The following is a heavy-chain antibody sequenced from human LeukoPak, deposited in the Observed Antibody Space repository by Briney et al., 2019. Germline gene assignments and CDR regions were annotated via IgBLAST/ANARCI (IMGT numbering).Heavy chain of an antibody. CDR2: ILYDGSKK. CDR3: AKESSGGDFDY. V-gene: IGHV3-30*18. D-gene: IGHD5-12*01. CDR1: GFSFSNYG. J-gene: IGHJ4*02. Sequence: GGSLRLSCAASGFSFSNYGMHWVRQAPGKGLEWVAVILYDGSKKYYADFAKGRFTISRDKSNNTLFLQMNSLRLEDTAVYYCAKESSGGDFDYWGQGTLVTVSS.